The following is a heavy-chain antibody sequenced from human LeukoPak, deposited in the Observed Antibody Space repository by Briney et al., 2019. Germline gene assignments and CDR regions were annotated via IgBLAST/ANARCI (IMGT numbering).Heavy chain of an antibody. CDR3: ARAFYYYYMDV. CDR2: IYYSGSS. V-gene: IGHV4-59*01. Sequence: SETLSLTCTVSGGSISSYYWSWIRQPPGKGLEWIGYIYYSGSSNYNPSLKSRVTISVDTSKNQFSLKLSSVTAADTAVYYCARAFYYYYMDVWGKGTTVTVSS. J-gene: IGHJ6*03. CDR1: GGSISSYY.